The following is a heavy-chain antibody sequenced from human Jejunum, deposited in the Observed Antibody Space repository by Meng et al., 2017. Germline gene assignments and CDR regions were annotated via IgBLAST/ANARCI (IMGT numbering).Heavy chain of an antibody. CDR3: AHGAQSSAWHFDY. J-gene: IGHJ4*02. CDR1: GFSLNTPEVG. V-gene: IGHV2-5*02. CDR2: IYWDNDK. Sequence: QITLKESGPTLVKSTQTLTLTCTFSGFSLNTPEVGAGWIRQPPGRALECLGIIYWDNDKRYSPSLKSRLSITKDTSKNQVVLELTNMDPMDTATYYCAHGAQSSAWHFDYWGQGTLVTVSS. D-gene: IGHD6-19*01.